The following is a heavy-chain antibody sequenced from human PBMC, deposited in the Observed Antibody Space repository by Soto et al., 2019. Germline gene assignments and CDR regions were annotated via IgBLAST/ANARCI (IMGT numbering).Heavy chain of an antibody. Sequence: GASVKVSCKASGYTFTSYSITWVRQAPGQGLEWVGRITVYNGNTDNAQKFQGRVSMTTDTSTNTAYMELRSLRSDDTAVYYCARGYYDSSGYYYRYWGQGTLVTVSS. CDR2: ITVYNGNT. V-gene: IGHV1-18*01. CDR3: ARGYYDSSGYYYRY. CDR1: GYTFTSYS. J-gene: IGHJ1*01. D-gene: IGHD3-22*01.